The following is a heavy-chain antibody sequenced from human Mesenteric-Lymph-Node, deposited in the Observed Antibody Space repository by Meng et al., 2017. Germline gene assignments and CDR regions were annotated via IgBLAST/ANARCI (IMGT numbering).Heavy chain of an antibody. CDR3: ATTRDYGSGSYPWVFMSYFDY. D-gene: IGHD3-10*01. Sequence: ASVKVSCKASGYTFTTYGISWVRQAPGQGLEWMGWISPYNTKTNYAQKFQGRVTITTDESTSTAYMELSSLRSEDTAVYYCATTRDYGSGSYPWVFMSYFDYWGQGTLVTVSS. V-gene: IGHV1-18*01. CDR1: GYTFTTYG. J-gene: IGHJ4*02. CDR2: ISPYNTKT.